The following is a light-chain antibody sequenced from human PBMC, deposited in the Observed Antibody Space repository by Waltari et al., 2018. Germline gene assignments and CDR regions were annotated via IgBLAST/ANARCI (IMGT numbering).Light chain of an antibody. CDR1: QAILGY. CDR3: QQLKSYPIT. CDR2: AAS. Sequence: TQLTQSPSSLAASVGDRVTISCRTSQAILGYLTWYQQKPGKAPKLLIYAASTLQSGVPSRFSGSGSGMDFNITISNLQPEDFATYYCQQLKSYPITFGGGTKVEIK. V-gene: IGKV1-9*01. J-gene: IGKJ4*01.